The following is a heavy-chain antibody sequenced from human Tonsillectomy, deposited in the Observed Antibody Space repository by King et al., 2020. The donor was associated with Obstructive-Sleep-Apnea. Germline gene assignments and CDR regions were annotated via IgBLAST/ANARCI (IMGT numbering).Heavy chain of an antibody. D-gene: IGHD3-16*01. CDR1: WFTVSSNY. CDR2: IYSGGMT. Sequence: VQLVESGGGLVQPGGSLRLSCSASWFTVSSNYMSWVRQATWKWLELVSVIYSGGMTYYADSAKGRFTIARHNSKNTLYLQMNSLTAEDMAVYYCAREGGPWGQGTLVTVSS. V-gene: IGHV3-53*04. J-gene: IGHJ5*02. CDR3: AREGGP.